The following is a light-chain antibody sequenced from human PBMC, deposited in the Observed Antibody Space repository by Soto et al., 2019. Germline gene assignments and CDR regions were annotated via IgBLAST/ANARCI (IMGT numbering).Light chain of an antibody. CDR1: SSDVGGYNF. Sequence: QSALTQPPSASGSPGQSVTISCTGTSSDVGGYNFVSWYQQHPGKAPKLMIYDVTARPSGVPDRFSGSKSGNTASLTVSGLQGEEEAEYYCTSYAGSNIPVLFGGGTKLTVL. CDR3: TSYAGSNIPVL. J-gene: IGLJ2*01. CDR2: DVT. V-gene: IGLV2-8*01.